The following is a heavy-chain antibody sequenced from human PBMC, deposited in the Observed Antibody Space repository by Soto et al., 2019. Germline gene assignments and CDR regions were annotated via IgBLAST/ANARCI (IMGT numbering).Heavy chain of an antibody. Sequence: EVQLVESGGGLVQPGGSLRLSCAASGFDFTNSWMHWVRQAPGMGLVWVSHVNSDGSITTYADSVRGRFTISRDNAKNTVYLQMNSLRVGETAVDYCTRDQRYSSAVWGQGALITVSS. CDR3: TRDQRYSSAV. D-gene: IGHD5-12*01. J-gene: IGHJ4*02. V-gene: IGHV3-74*01. CDR1: GFDFTNSW. CDR2: VNSDGSIT.